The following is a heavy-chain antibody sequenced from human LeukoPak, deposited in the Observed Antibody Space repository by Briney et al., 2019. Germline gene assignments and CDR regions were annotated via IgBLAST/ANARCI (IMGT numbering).Heavy chain of an antibody. D-gene: IGHD1-26*01. Sequence: SGTLSLTCGVSGGSISSTNWWTWVRQPPGKGLEWIGEVHPNGATNYNPSLESRFSMSIDKSNNHLSLEVTSVTAADTAMYYCTRESGAFSPFGFWGQGTLVTVSS. V-gene: IGHV4-4*02. CDR3: TRESGAFSPFGF. CDR2: VHPNGAT. J-gene: IGHJ4*02. CDR1: GGSISSTNW.